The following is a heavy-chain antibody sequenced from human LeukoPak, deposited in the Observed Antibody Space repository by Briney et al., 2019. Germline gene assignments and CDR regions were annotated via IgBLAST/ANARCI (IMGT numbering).Heavy chain of an antibody. V-gene: IGHV3-64*01. Sequence: GGSLRLSCAASGFTFSSYAMHWVRQAPGKGLEYVSAISSNGGSTYYANSVKGRFTISRDNSKNTLYLQMGSLRAEDMAVYYCARVVYSSSWPPAFDYYMDVWGKGTTVTISS. CDR1: GFTFSSYA. D-gene: IGHD6-13*01. CDR3: ARVVYSSSWPPAFDYYMDV. J-gene: IGHJ6*03. CDR2: ISSNGGST.